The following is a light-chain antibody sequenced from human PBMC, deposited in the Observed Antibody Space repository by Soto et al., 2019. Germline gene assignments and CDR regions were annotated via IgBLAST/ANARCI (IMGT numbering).Light chain of an antibody. CDR3: QQYAYPPWT. Sequence: DTVLTQSPGTLSLSPGERATLSCRASQSVTSTYLAWYQHRPGQAPRLLIYGASTRSTGNPDRFSGSGSGTDFTLTISRLEPEDFAVSYCQQYAYPPWTFGHGTKVEIK. CDR2: GAS. CDR1: QSVTSTY. J-gene: IGKJ1*01. V-gene: IGKV3-20*01.